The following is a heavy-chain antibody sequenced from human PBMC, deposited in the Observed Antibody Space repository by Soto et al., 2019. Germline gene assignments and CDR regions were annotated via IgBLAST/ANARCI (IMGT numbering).Heavy chain of an antibody. D-gene: IGHD3-22*01. V-gene: IGHV3-21*01. Sequence: EVQLVESGGGLVKPGGPLSLSCAASGFPFISYSMNWVRQPPGKGRDGFSSFSSSSSYIYYADSVKGRFTISRDNAKNSLYLQMNSLRAEDTAVYYCARGLYYYDSSGYYSPWGQGTLVTVSS. CDR2: FSSSSSYI. CDR3: ARGLYYYDSSGYYSP. CDR1: GFPFISYS. J-gene: IGHJ5*02.